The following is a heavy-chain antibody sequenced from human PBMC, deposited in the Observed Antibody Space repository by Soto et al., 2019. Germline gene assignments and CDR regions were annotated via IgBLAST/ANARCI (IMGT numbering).Heavy chain of an antibody. V-gene: IGHV6-1*01. CDR2: TYYRSKWYN. J-gene: IGHJ6*02. D-gene: IGHD3-22*01. CDR3: ARLPYYYDSSGYYSDYYYYGMDV. CDR1: RDIVSSSSAA. Sequence: SQTVSLTCAIWRDIVSSSSAAWNWIRQSPSRVLELLGSTYYRSKWYNDYAVSVKSRITINQDTSKNQFSLQLNSVTPEDTAVYYCARLPYYYDSSGYYSDYYYYGMDVWGQGTTVTVS.